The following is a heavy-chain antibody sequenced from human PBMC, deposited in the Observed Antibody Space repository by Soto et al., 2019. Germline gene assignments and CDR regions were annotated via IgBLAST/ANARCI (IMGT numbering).Heavy chain of an antibody. CDR2: VSGSGTTI. D-gene: IGHD3-22*01. CDR3: ARNIYYYDSSGYPDAFDI. V-gene: IGHV3-48*02. CDR1: GFSFISYS. J-gene: IGHJ3*02. Sequence: GGSLRLSCAASGFSFISYSMNWVRQAPGKGLEWVSYVSGSGTTIYYADSVKGRFTISRDNAKNSLYLQMVSLRDEDTAVYYCARNIYYYDSSGYPDAFDIWGQGTMVTVSS.